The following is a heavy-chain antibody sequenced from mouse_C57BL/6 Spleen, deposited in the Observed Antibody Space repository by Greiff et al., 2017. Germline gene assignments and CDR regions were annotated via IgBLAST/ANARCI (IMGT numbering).Heavy chain of an antibody. D-gene: IGHD4-1*01. J-gene: IGHJ2*01. CDR1: GFTFSDYY. CDR3: ARRELGLDY. CDR2: ISNGGGST. Sequence: EVMLVESGGGLVQPGGSLKLSCAASGFTFSDYYMYWVRQTPEKRLEWVAYISNGGGSTYYPDTVKGRFTISRDNAKNTLYLQMSRLKSEDTAMYYCARRELGLDYWGQGTTLTVSS. V-gene: IGHV5-12*01.